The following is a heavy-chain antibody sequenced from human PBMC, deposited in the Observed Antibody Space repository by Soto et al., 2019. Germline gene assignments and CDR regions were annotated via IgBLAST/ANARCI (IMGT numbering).Heavy chain of an antibody. Sequence: RASVKVSCKASGGTFSSYAISWVRQAPGQGLEWMGGIIPIFGTANYAQKFQGRVTITADESTSTAYMELSSLRSEDTAVYYCARDRGSSWSSALYYYGMDVWGQGTTVTVSS. V-gene: IGHV1-69*13. CDR1: GGTFSSYA. J-gene: IGHJ6*02. CDR2: IIPIFGTA. D-gene: IGHD6-13*01. CDR3: ARDRGSSWSSALYYYGMDV.